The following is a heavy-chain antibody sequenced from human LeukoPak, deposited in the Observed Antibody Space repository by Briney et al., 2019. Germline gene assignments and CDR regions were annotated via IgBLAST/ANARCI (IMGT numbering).Heavy chain of an antibody. CDR2: IYYSGST. J-gene: IGHJ6*03. CDR3: ARHGVGSSWSYYYYYMDV. Sequence: PSETLSLTCTVSGGSISSSSYYWGWIRQPPGKGLKWIGRIYYSGSTYYNPSLKSRVTISVDTSKNQFSLKLSSVTAADTAVYYFARHGVGSSWSYYYYYMDVWGKGTTVTVSS. V-gene: IGHV4-39*01. D-gene: IGHD6-13*01. CDR1: GGSISSSSYY.